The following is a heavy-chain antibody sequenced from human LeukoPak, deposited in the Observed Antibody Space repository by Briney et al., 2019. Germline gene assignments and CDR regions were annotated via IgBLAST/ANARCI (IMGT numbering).Heavy chain of an antibody. CDR3: AKVNGGIAAAVYYFDY. V-gene: IGHV3-23*01. CDR1: GFTFSSYA. D-gene: IGHD6-13*01. Sequence: GGSLRLSCAASGFTFSSYAMSWVRQAPGEGLEWVSGLNKIGGNTIYADSVKGRFTISRDNSKNTMFLQMNSLRAEDTAVYYCAKVNGGIAAAVYYFDYWGQGTLVTVSS. J-gene: IGHJ4*02. CDR2: LNKIGGNT.